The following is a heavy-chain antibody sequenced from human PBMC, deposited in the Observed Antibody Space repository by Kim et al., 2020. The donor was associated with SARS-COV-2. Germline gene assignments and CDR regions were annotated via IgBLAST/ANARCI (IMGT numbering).Heavy chain of an antibody. V-gene: IGHV4-39*01. D-gene: IGHD2-21*02. Sequence: SETLSLTCTVSGGSISSSSYYWGWIRQPPGKGLEWIGSIYYSGSTYYNPSLKSRVTISVDTSKNQFSLKLSSVTAADTAVYYCARHLRGSDSAFDYWGQGTLVTVSS. CDR3: ARHLRGSDSAFDY. J-gene: IGHJ4*02. CDR1: GGSISSSSYY. CDR2: IYYSGST.